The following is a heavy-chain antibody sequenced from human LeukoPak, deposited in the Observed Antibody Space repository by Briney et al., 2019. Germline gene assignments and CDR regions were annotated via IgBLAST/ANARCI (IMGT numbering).Heavy chain of an antibody. CDR1: GFTFSSCS. V-gene: IGHV3-48*01. CDR3: ARDQQWLAYYYGMDV. CDR2: ISSSSNTI. Sequence: PGGSLRLSCAASGFTFSSCSMNWARQAPGKGLEWVSYISSSSNTIYYADSVKGRFTISRDNSKNTLYLQMNSLRAEGTAVYYCARDQQWLAYYYGMDVWGQGTTVTVSS. D-gene: IGHD6-19*01. J-gene: IGHJ6*02.